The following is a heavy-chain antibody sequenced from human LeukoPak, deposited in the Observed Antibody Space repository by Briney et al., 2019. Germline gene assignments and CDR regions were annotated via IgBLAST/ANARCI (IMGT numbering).Heavy chain of an antibody. J-gene: IGHJ4*02. D-gene: IGHD3-9*01. CDR2: ISAYNGNT. V-gene: IGHV1-18*04. Sequence: ASVKVSCKASGYTFTSYGISWVRQAPGQGLEWMGCISAYNGNTNYAQKLQGRVTMTTDTSTSTAYMELRSLRSDDTAVYYCARDPELRYFDWLPPGYFDYWGQGTLVTVSS. CDR1: GYTFTSYG. CDR3: ARDPELRYFDWLPPGYFDY.